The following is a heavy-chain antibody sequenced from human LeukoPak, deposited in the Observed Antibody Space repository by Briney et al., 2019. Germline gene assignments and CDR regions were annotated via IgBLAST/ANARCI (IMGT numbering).Heavy chain of an antibody. CDR1: GFTFSSSA. CDR3: ARALTTLTYEGY. Sequence: GGSLRLSCAASGFTFSSSAMSWVRQAPGKGLEWVSSISGSNSYIFYADSVKGRFTVSRDNAKDSLYLQMNSLRAEDTAVYYCARALTTLTYEGYWGQGTLVTVSS. CDR2: ISGSNSYI. V-gene: IGHV3-21*01. J-gene: IGHJ4*02. D-gene: IGHD1-1*01.